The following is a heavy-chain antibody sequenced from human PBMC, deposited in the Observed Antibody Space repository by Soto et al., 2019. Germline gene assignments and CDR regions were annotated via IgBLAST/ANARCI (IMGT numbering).Heavy chain of an antibody. D-gene: IGHD3-22*01. CDR3: AKYGGGSSGYYLGYYYGMDV. Sequence: GGSLRLYCAASGFTFSSYAMSWVRQAPGKGLEWVSAISGSGGSTYYADSVKGRFTISRDNSKNTLYLQRNSLRAEDTAVYYCAKYGGGSSGYYLGYYYGMDVWGQGTTVTVSS. J-gene: IGHJ6*02. CDR2: ISGSGGST. V-gene: IGHV3-23*01. CDR1: GFTFSSYA.